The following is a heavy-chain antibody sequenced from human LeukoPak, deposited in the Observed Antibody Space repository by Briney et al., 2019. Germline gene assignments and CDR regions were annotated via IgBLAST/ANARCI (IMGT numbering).Heavy chain of an antibody. CDR3: AKSYGSGNYFDY. Sequence: SETLSLTCTVSGGSISSYYWSWIRQPPGKGLEWIGYIYYSGSTKYNPSLKSRVSISVDTSKNQFSLKLSSVTAADTAVYYCAKSYGSGNYFDYWGQGTLVTVSS. CDR2: IYYSGST. J-gene: IGHJ4*02. D-gene: IGHD3-10*01. V-gene: IGHV4-59*08. CDR1: GGSISSYY.